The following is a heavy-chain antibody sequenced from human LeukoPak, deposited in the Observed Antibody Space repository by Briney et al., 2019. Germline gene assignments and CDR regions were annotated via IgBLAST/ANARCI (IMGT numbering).Heavy chain of an antibody. CDR2: ISAGNGNT. D-gene: IGHD6-13*01. J-gene: IGHJ5*02. CDR3: ARGLGYGVFDP. V-gene: IGHV1-3*01. CDR1: GYTLTNYA. Sequence: ASVKVSCKASGYTLTNYAIHWVRRAPGQGLEWMGWISAGNGNTKYSQNFQGRVTITRDTSASTAYMELSSLRSEDTAVYYCARGLGYGVFDPWGRGTLVTVSS.